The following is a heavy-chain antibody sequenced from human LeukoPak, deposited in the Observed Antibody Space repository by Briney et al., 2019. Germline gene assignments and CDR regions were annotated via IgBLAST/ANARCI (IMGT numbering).Heavy chain of an antibody. D-gene: IGHD5-24*01. CDR2: INSDGSSR. CDR1: GFTFSSYW. CDR3: ARHGSDAFDI. Sequence: GGSLRHSCAASGFTFSSYWMHWVRQAPGKGLVWVSHINSDGSSRTYADSVKGRFTISRDNAKSTLYLQMNSLRAEDTAVYYCARHGSDAFDIWGQGTVVTVSS. V-gene: IGHV3-74*01. J-gene: IGHJ3*02.